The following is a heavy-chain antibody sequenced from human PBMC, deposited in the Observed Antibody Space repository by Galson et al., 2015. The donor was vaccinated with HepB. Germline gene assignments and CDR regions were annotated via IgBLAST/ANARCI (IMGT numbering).Heavy chain of an antibody. CDR2: YYGGST. D-gene: IGHD6-13*01. J-gene: IGHJ4*02. Sequence: YYGGSTFYNPSLKSRVTISVDTSKNQFSLKLRSVTAADLAVYYCARYSNSWPFDYWGQGTLVSVSS. V-gene: IGHV4-39*01. CDR3: ARYSNSWPFDY.